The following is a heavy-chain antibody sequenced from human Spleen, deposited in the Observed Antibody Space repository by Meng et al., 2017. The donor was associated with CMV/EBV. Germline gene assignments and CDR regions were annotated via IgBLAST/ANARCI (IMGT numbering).Heavy chain of an antibody. CDR3: ARDYRPYYYDSSGSPPLYYGMDV. CDR1: GFTFSSYS. J-gene: IGHJ6*02. D-gene: IGHD3-22*01. V-gene: IGHV3-21*01. Sequence: GESLKISCAASGFTFSSYSMNWVRQAPGKGLEWVSSISSSSSYIYYADSVKGRFTISRDNAKNSLYLQMNSLRAEDTAVYYCARDYRPYYYDSSGSPPLYYGMDVWGQGTTVTV. CDR2: ISSSSSYI.